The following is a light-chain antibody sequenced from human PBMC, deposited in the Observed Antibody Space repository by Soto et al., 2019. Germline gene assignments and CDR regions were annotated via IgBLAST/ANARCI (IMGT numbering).Light chain of an antibody. Sequence: QSALTQPASVSGSPGQSIAISCTGTSSDVGGYDYVSWYQQHPDKAPKLMIYEVTKRPSGVSIRFSGSKSGNTASLTISGLQPEDEADYYCSSHTSGNTRVFGSGTKLTVL. V-gene: IGLV2-14*01. CDR3: SSHTSGNTRV. CDR2: EVT. J-gene: IGLJ1*01. CDR1: SSDVGGYDY.